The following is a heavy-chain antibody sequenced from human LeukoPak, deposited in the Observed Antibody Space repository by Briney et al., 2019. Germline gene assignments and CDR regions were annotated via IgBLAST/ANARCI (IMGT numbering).Heavy chain of an antibody. D-gene: IGHD3-10*01. J-gene: IGHJ3*02. CDR3: ARVPGFLWFGEPWDPGAFDI. CDR2: ICAYNGNT. CDR1: GYTFTSYG. V-gene: IGHV1-18*01. Sequence: ASVKVSCKASGYTFTSYGISWVRQAPGQGLEWMGWICAYNGNTNYAQKLQGRVTMTTDTSTSTAYMELRSLRSDDTAVYYCARVPGFLWFGEPWDPGAFDIWGQGTMVTVSS.